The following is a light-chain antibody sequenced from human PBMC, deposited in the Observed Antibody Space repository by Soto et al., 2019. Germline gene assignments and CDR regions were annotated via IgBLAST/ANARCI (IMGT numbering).Light chain of an antibody. CDR1: QTISNY. J-gene: IGKJ2*01. Sequence: DIEMTQSPPSLSASVGDRVTITCRASQTISNYLNWYQQRPGEAPKLLMFFASSLQSGVPSRFIGSGSGTDFTLTISSLQPEDFAAYYCQQSYSTPHTFGQGTKLEIK. CDR3: QQSYSTPHT. CDR2: FAS. V-gene: IGKV1-39*01.